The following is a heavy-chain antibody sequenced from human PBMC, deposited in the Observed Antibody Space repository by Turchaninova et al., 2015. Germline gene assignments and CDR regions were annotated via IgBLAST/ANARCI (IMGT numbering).Heavy chain of an antibody. D-gene: IGHD6-6*01. CDR1: GGSISSSSYY. CDR3: VKHSSSSSDY. V-gene: IGHV4-39*01. CDR2: IHHSGTT. Sequence: QLQLPESGPGLVKPSETRTLTCTVSGGSISSSSYYGGWIRQPPGKGLEWIGSIHHSGTTYDNPSLKSRVTISVDTFKNQFSLKVTSVTAADTAVYYCVKHSSSSSDYWGQGTLVTVSS. J-gene: IGHJ4*02.